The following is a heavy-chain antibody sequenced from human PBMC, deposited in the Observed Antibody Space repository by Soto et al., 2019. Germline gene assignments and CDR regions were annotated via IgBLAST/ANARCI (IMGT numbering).Heavy chain of an antibody. Sequence: QVQLVQSGAEVKKPGASVKVSCKASGYTFSSYGLSWVRQAPGQGLEWMGWISAYNGNTKYAQKLQGRVTMTTDTSTSTAYVELRSLRSDDTAVYYCARDLALGLVDYWGQGTLVTVSS. CDR1: GYTFSSYG. V-gene: IGHV1-18*01. CDR3: ARDLALGLVDY. J-gene: IGHJ4*02. D-gene: IGHD6-19*01. CDR2: ISAYNGNT.